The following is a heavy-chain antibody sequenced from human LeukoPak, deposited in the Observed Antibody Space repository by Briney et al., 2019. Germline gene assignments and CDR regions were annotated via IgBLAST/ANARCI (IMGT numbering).Heavy chain of an antibody. CDR2: INPNSGGT. CDR3: ARGIVATIGAFDI. CDR1: GYTFTGYY. V-gene: IGHV1-2*02. D-gene: IGHD5-12*01. Sequence: ASVKASCKASGYTFTGYYMHWVRQAPGQGLEWMGWINPNSGGTNYAQKFQGRVTMTRDTSISTAYMELSRLRSDDTAVYYCARGIVATIGAFDIWGQGTMVTVSS. J-gene: IGHJ3*02.